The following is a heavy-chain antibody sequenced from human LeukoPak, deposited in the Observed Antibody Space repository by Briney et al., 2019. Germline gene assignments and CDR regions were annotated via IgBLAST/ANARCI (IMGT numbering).Heavy chain of an antibody. CDR1: GYSISNGYY. CDR2: IYYSGST. D-gene: IGHD4-11*01. J-gene: IGHJ4*02. CDR3: ARGGYSNFLYYFDY. Sequence: SETLSLSCTVSGYSISNGYYWGWIRQPPGKGLEWIGYIYYSGSTYYNPSLKSRVTISVDTSKNQFSLKLSSVTAADTAVYYCARGGYSNFLYYFDYWGQGTLVTVSS. V-gene: IGHV4-38-2*02.